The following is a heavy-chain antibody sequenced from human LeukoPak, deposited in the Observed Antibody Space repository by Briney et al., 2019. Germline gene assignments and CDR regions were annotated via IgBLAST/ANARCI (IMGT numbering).Heavy chain of an antibody. V-gene: IGHV3-23*01. CDR3: AKYDYYDSSGYYSDY. CDR2: ISGSGGST. J-gene: IGHJ4*02. CDR1: GFTFSSYA. D-gene: IGHD3-22*01. Sequence: GGSLRLSCAASGFTFSSYAMSWVRQAPGKGLEWVSAISGSGGSTYYADSVKGRFTISTDNSKNTLYLQMNSLRAEDTAVYYCAKYDYYDSSGYYSDYWGQGTLVTVSS.